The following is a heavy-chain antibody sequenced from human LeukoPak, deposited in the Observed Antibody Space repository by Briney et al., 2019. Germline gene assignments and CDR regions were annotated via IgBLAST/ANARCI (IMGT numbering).Heavy chain of an antibody. V-gene: IGHV3-7*03. J-gene: IGHJ4*02. D-gene: IGHD6-13*01. CDR2: IKEDGSEK. CDR3: ANIGIHGGSGSSWRSFDY. Sequence: QPGGSLGLSCAASGFTFSSYAMHWVRQAPGKGLEWVANIKEDGSEKKYVDSVKGRFTISRDNAKDSLYLEMNSLRADDTAVYYCANIGIHGGSGSSWRSFDYWGQGALVTVSS. CDR1: GFTFSSYA.